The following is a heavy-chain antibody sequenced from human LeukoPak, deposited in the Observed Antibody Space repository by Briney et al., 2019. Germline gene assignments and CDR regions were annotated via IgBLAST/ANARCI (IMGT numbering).Heavy chain of an antibody. CDR1: GFTFSNYW. CDR3: AKDLSSSWYSDAFDI. D-gene: IGHD6-13*01. Sequence: AGGSLRLSCAASGFTFSNYWMSWVRQAPGKGLEWVSAISGSGGSTYYADSVKGRFTISRDNSKNTLYLQMNSLRAEDTAVYYCAKDLSSSWYSDAFDIWGQGTMVTVSS. V-gene: IGHV3-23*01. CDR2: ISGSGGST. J-gene: IGHJ3*02.